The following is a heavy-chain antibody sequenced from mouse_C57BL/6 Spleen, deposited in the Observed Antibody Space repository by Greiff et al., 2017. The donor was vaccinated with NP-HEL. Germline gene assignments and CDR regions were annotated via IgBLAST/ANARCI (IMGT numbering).Heavy chain of an antibody. V-gene: IGHV5-6*02. CDR1: GFTFSSYG. CDR2: ISSCGSYT. Sequence: DVKLVESGGDLVKPGGSLKLSCAASGFTFSSYGMSWVRQTPDKRLEWVATISSCGSYTYYPDSVKGRFTISRDNAKNNLYLQMSSLKSEDTAMYYCASMVTRYFDYWGQGTTLTVSS. D-gene: IGHD2-2*01. CDR3: ASMVTRYFDY. J-gene: IGHJ2*01.